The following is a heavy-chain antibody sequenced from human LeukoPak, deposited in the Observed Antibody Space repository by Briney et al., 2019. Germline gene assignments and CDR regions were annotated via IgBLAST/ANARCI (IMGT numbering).Heavy chain of an antibody. D-gene: IGHD2-2*01. J-gene: IGHJ1*01. V-gene: IGHV3-21*01. CDR1: GFTFSSYS. CDR2: ISSSSSYI. CDR3: ARAAYSCSSTSCQVFDD. Sequence: GGSLRLSCAASGFTFSSYSMNWVRQAPGKGLEWVSCISSSSSYIYYADSVKGRFTISRDNAKNSLYLQMNSLRAEDTAVYYCARAAYSCSSTSCQVFDDWGQGTLVTVSS.